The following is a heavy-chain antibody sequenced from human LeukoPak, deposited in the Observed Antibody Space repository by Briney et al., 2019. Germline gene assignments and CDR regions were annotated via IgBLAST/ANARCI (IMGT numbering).Heavy chain of an antibody. D-gene: IGHD3-22*01. CDR3: ASLTYYYDSSGYYRGIYYFDY. V-gene: IGHV4-59*12. CDR2: IYYSGST. Sequence: PSETLSLTCTVSGGSISSYYWSWIRQPPGKGLEWIGYIYYSGSTNYNPSLKSRVTISVDKSKNQFSLKLSSVTAADTAVYYCASLTYYYDSSGYYRGIYYFDYWGQGTLVTVSS. J-gene: IGHJ4*02. CDR1: GGSISSYY.